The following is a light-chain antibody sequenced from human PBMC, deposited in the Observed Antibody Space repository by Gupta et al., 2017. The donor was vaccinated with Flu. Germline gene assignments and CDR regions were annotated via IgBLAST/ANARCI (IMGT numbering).Light chain of an antibody. V-gene: IGLV8-61*01. J-gene: IGLJ3*02. Sequence: QTVVTQAPSFSVSPAGSVTLTGGLSSGSVSTTHSPTWFQQTPGQPPRTLIYGTNARSSGVPDRFSGSILGNKAALTITGAQTDDEADYYCVLFLLYGGSWVFGGGTKLTVL. CDR3: VLFLLYGGSWV. CDR2: GTN. CDR1: SGSVSTTHS.